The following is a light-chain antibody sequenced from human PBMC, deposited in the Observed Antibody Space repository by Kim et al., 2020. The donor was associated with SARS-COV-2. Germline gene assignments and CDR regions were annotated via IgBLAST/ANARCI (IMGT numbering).Light chain of an antibody. CDR3: QHYGSSLYT. CDR2: GVS. J-gene: IGKJ2*01. Sequence: EIVLTQSPGTLSLSPGERATLSCRASQSVSSNYLAWYQQKPGQAPRLLIYGVSTRATGIPDRFSGSGSGTDFTLTISRLEPEDFAVYYCQHYGSSLYTFGQGTKLEI. CDR1: QSVSSNY. V-gene: IGKV3-20*01.